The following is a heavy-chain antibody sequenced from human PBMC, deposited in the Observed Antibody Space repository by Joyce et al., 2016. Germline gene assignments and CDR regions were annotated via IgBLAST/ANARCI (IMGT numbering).Heavy chain of an antibody. V-gene: IGHV3-48*02. Sequence: EVQLVESGGDLVQPGGSLRVSCAVSGFNFHDFGMTWVRQAPGKGLEWVAHINSAATNVLYVDSVKGRFTISRDDARKSVHLQMNSLRDEDSGLYYCTRDEDGDEEFDLWGQGTLVTVSS. D-gene: IGHD4-17*01. CDR1: GFNFHDFG. CDR2: INSAATNV. CDR3: TRDEDGDEEFDL. J-gene: IGHJ4*02.